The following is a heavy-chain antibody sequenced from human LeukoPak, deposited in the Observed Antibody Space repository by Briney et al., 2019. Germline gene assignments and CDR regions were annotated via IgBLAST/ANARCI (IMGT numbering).Heavy chain of an antibody. V-gene: IGHV4-34*01. J-gene: IGHJ6*03. D-gene: IGHD5-24*01. Sequence: SETLSLTCAVYGGSFSGYYWSWIRQPPGKGLEWIGEINHSGSTNYNPSLKSRVTISVDTSKNQFSLKLSSVTAADTAVYYCARGSNGYKEYYYMDVWGKGTTVTVSS. CDR1: GGSFSGYY. CDR2: INHSGST. CDR3: ARGSNGYKEYYYMDV.